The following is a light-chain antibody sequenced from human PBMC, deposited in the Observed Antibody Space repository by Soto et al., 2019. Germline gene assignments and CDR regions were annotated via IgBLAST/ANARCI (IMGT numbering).Light chain of an antibody. Sequence: QSVLTQPASVSGSPGQSITISCTGTSSDVGGYNYVSWYQQHPGKAPKLMIYEVSNRPSGVSNRFSGSKSGNTASLTLSGLQAEDGADYYCRSYTSSSTHVVFGGGTKLTVL. CDR2: EVS. J-gene: IGLJ2*01. V-gene: IGLV2-14*01. CDR1: SSDVGGYNY. CDR3: RSYTSSSTHVV.